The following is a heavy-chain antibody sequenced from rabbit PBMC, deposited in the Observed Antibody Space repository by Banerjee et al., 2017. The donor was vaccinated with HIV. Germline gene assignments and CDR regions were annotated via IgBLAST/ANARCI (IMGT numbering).Heavy chain of an antibody. CDR2: IYAGNSGST. CDR3: ARDTASSFSSYGMDL. CDR1: GFSFNSGYD. Sequence: QSLEESGGGLVKPGASLTLTCKASGFSFNSGYDMCWVRQAPGKGLEWIACIYAGNSGSTYSATWAKGRFTISKTSSTTVTLQMTRLTAADTATYFCARDTASSFSSYGMDLWGQGTLVTVS. V-gene: IGHV1S40*01. J-gene: IGHJ6*01. D-gene: IGHD8-1*01.